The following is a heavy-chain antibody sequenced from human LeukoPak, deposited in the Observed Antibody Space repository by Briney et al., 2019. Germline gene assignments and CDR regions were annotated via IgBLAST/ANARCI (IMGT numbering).Heavy chain of an antibody. CDR3: ARDVWAGAAAGTGSTFDP. CDR1: GFTFNDYA. V-gene: IGHV3-20*04. CDR2: INWNGGTT. J-gene: IGHJ5*02. Sequence: GRSLRLSCAASGFTFNDYAMTWVRQAPGKGLEWVSGINWNGGTTAYADSVKGRFTISRDNAKNSLYLQMNSLRVEDTALYYCARDVWAGAAAGTGSTFDPWGQGTLVTVSS. D-gene: IGHD6-13*01.